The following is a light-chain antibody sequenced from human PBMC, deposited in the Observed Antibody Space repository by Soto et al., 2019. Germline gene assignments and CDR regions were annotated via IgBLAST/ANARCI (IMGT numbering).Light chain of an antibody. V-gene: IGLV2-14*01. CDR2: EVS. Sequence: QSALTQPASVPGSPVQSITISCTGTNSDVGGYNYVSWYQQHPGKAPKLMIYEVSNRPSGVSNRFSGSKSGNTASLTISGLQAEDEADYFCSSYTSSSTLVFGGGTKLTVL. CDR3: SSYTSSSTLV. CDR1: NSDVGGYNY. J-gene: IGLJ2*01.